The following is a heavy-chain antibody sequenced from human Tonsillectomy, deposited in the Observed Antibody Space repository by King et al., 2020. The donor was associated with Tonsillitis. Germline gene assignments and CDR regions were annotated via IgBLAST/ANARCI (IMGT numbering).Heavy chain of an antibody. J-gene: IGHJ4*02. D-gene: IGHD3-22*01. Sequence: VQLVESGGGVVQPGRSLRLSCAASGFTFSSYGMHWVRQAPGKGLEWVAVIWYDGSNKYYADSVKGRFTISRDNSKNTLYLQMNSLRAEDTAVYYCARVRYYDSSGDYPRFDYWGQGTLVTVSS. CDR1: GFTFSSYG. CDR3: ARVRYYDSSGDYPRFDY. CDR2: IWYDGSNK. V-gene: IGHV3-33*01.